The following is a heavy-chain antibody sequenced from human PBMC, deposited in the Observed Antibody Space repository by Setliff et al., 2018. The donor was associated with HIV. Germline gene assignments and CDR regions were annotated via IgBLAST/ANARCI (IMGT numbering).Heavy chain of an antibody. D-gene: IGHD1-26*01. V-gene: IGHV1-18*01. CDR3: ARASGGNSVENGFDI. Sequence: GASVKVSCKTAGYSFTRYGINWVRQAPGQGLEWMGWITVYKGHTIYAQKFHGRVTMTTDTSTRTAYMEMRGLTYDDTAVYYCARASGGNSVENGFDIWGQGTMVTVSS. CDR1: GYSFTRYG. J-gene: IGHJ3*02. CDR2: ITVYKGHT.